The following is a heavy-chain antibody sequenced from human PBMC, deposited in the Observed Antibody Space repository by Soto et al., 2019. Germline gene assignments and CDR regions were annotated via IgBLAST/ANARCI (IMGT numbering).Heavy chain of an antibody. CDR3: ASNLHIVGAAPPPFDY. V-gene: IGHV1-3*01. J-gene: IGHJ4*02. Sequence: ASVKVSCKASGYTFTSYAMHWVRQALGQRLEWMGWINAGNGNTKYSQKFQGRVTITSDTYASTAYMELSSLRSEDTAVNYCASNLHIVGAAPPPFDYWGQGTLVTVSS. CDR1: GYTFTSYA. D-gene: IGHD1-26*01. CDR2: INAGNGNT.